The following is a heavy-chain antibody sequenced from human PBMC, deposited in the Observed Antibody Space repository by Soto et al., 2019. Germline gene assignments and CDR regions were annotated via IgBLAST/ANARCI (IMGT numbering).Heavy chain of an antibody. CDR1: GYTFTSYA. CDR2: INAGNGNT. V-gene: IGHV1-3*01. J-gene: IGHJ5*02. CDR3: ARNRAPGYCSGGSCYSSNWFDP. D-gene: IGHD2-15*01. Sequence: ASVKVSCKASGYTFTSYAMHWVRQAPGQRLEWMGWINAGNGNTKYSQKFQGRDTITRDTSASTAYMELSSLRSEDAAVYYCARNRAPGYCSGGSCYSSNWFDPWGQGTLVTVSS.